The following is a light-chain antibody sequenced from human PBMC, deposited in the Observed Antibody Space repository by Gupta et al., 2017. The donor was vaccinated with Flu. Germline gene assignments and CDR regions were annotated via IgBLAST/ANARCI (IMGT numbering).Light chain of an antibody. Sequence: PSTLSASGGDRVTVTCRGSHSISSLLAWYQQKPGRATKLLIYRASTLQDGVPSRFSGSGSGTEFTLTISSLHPDDFGSYYCQQYNNYPWTFGQGTRVEIE. J-gene: IGKJ1*01. CDR1: HSISSL. CDR2: RAS. V-gene: IGKV1-5*03. CDR3: QQYNNYPWT.